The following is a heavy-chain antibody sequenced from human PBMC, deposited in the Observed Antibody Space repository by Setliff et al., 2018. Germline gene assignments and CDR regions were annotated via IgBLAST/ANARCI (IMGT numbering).Heavy chain of an antibody. Sequence: ASVKVSCKASGYTFTSYAMNWVRQAPGQGPEGMGWINTNTGNPTYAQGFTGRFVFSLDTSVSTAYLQINSLEAEDTAVYYCARGSGTYASSSRVFHYWGQGTLVTVSS. J-gene: IGHJ4*02. V-gene: IGHV7-4-1*02. CDR3: ARGSGTYASSSRVFHY. CDR2: INTNTGNP. CDR1: GYTFTSYA. D-gene: IGHD6-6*01.